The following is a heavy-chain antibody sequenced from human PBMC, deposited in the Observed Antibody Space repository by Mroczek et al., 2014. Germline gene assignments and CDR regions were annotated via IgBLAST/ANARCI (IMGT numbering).Heavy chain of an antibody. V-gene: IGHV3-23*01. CDR1: GFTFSSYA. J-gene: IGHJ4*02. CDR2: LVGSGGST. D-gene: IGHD3-9*01. Sequence: GGGLGTASGGSLRLYLLQPTGFTFSSYAMSLGPQAPGKGWSGSQLLVGSGGSTYYADSVKGRFTISRDQFPRTRCISQMNSLRAEDTAVYYCAKGGAGYQCGDFLTYWGQGTLVTVSS. CDR3: AKGGAGYQCGDFLTY.